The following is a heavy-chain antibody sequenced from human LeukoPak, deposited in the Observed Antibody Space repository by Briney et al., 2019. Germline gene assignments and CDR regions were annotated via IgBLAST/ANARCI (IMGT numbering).Heavy chain of an antibody. CDR3: ARDPVDGYSHYDF. V-gene: IGHV1-2*02. CDR2: IRPNSDGI. Sequence: ASVKVSCKASGYTLTDHHLIWVRQAPGQGLKWMGWIRPNSDGIRYAQEFQGRVTMTRDTSISTAYMELTSLTSDDTAIYYCARDPVDGYSHYDFWGQGTLVTVSS. J-gene: IGHJ4*02. D-gene: IGHD5-24*01. CDR1: GYTLTDHH.